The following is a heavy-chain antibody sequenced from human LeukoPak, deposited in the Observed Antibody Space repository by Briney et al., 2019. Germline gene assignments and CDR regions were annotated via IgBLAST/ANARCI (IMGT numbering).Heavy chain of an antibody. V-gene: IGHV3-30*18. CDR1: GFTFSSYG. J-gene: IGHJ4*02. CDR3: AKGTIGGYGGNSDFDY. D-gene: IGHD4-23*01. Sequence: PGGSLRLSCAASGFTFSSYGMHWVRQAPGKGLEWVAVISYDGSNKYYADSVKGRFTISRDNSKNTLYLQMNSLRAEDTAVYYCAKGTIGGYGGNSDFDYWGQGTLVTVSS. CDR2: ISYDGSNK.